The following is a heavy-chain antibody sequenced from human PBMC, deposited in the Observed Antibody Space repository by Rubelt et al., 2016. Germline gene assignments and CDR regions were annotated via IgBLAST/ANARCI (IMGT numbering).Heavy chain of an antibody. CDR1: GGSFSGYY. V-gene: IGHV4-34*10. J-gene: IGHJ4*02. Sequence: QLQLQESGPGLVKPSETLSLTCAVYGGSFSGYYWSWIRQPPGKGLEWIGEINHSGSTNYNPALKSWLNISVDTSKNQFSLKLSSGTAADTAVYYCAVRSPPWGYNWNYANDYWGQGTLVTVSS. CDR3: AVRSPPWGYNWNYANDY. CDR2: INHSGST. D-gene: IGHD1-7*01.